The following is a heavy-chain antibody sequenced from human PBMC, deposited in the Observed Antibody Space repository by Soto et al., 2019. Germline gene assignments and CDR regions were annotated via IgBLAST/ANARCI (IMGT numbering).Heavy chain of an antibody. CDR2: ITGSGDST. Sequence: EVQLLESGGGLVQPGGSLRLSFAASGFTFRNFAMSWVRQAPGKGLEWVSVITGSGDSTDYGDSVKGRFTISRDNSRNTLYLQMNSLRAEDAAIYYCAKGPPLYWGQGTLVTVSS. V-gene: IGHV3-23*01. CDR1: GFTFRNFA. J-gene: IGHJ4*02. CDR3: AKGPPLY.